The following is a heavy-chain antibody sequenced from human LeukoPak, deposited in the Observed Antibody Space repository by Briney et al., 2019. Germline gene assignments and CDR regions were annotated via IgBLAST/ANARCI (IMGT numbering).Heavy chain of an antibody. CDR3: ATTMMDAFDI. J-gene: IGHJ3*02. CDR1: GGSFSGYC. D-gene: IGHD3-22*01. Sequence: SETLSLTCAVYGGSFSGYCWSWIRQPPGKGLEWIGEINHSGSTNYNPSLKSRVTISVDTSKNQLSLKLSSVTAADTAVYYCATTMMDAFDIWGQGTMVTVSS. CDR2: INHSGST. V-gene: IGHV4-34*01.